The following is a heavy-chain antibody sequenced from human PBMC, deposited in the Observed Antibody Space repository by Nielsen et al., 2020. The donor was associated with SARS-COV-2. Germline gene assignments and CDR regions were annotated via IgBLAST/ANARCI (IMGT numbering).Heavy chain of an antibody. CDR2: IYYSGST. CDR3: ARVSVATILNAIYYYGMDV. D-gene: IGHD5-12*01. J-gene: IGHJ6*02. V-gene: IGHV4-59*01. Sequence: SETLSLTCAVYGGSFSGYYWSWIRQPPGKGLEWIGYIYYSGSTNYNPSLKSRVTISVDTSKNQFSLKLSSVTAADTAVYYCARVSVATILNAIYYYGMDVWGQGTTVTVSS. CDR1: GGSFSGYY.